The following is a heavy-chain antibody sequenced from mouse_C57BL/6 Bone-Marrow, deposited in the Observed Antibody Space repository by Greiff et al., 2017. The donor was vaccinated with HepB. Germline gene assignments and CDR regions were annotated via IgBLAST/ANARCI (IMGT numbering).Heavy chain of an antibody. D-gene: IGHD1-3*01. CDR3: ARDRVKDYAMDY. Sequence: EVQGVESGGGLAKPGGSLKLSCAASGFTFSSYAMSWVRQTPEKRLEWVATISDGGSYTYYPDNVKGRFTISRDNAKNNLYLQMSHLKSEDTAMYYCARDRVKDYAMDYWGQGTSVTVSS. V-gene: IGHV5-4*01. J-gene: IGHJ4*01. CDR1: GFTFSSYA. CDR2: ISDGGSYT.